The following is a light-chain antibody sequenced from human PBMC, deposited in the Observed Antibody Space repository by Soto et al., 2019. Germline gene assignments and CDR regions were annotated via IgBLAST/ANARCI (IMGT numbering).Light chain of an antibody. J-gene: IGKJ1*01. CDR1: QSISNR. CDR2: DAS. CDR3: QRYGRGWT. Sequence: DIQMTQSPSTLSASVGDRVTITCRASQSISNRLAWYQQKPGKAPKVLIYDASSLESGVPSRFSGSGSATEFILTISSLQPVDFATYHSQRYGRGWTFGQGTKVEIK. V-gene: IGKV1-5*01.